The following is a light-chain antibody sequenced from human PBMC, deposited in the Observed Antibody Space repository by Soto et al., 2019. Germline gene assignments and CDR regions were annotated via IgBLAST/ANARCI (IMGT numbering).Light chain of an antibody. CDR3: QQRSNWIT. V-gene: IGKV3-11*01. CDR2: DAS. Sequence: EIVWTQSPATLSLSPGERATLPCRASQSVSSYLAWYQQKPGQAPRLLIYDASNRATGIPARFSGSGSGTDFTLTISSLEPEDFAVYYCQQRSNWITFGQGTRLEIK. J-gene: IGKJ5*01. CDR1: QSVSSY.